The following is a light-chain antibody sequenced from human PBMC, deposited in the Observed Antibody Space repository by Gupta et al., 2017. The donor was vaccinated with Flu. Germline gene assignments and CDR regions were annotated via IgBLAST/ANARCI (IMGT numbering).Light chain of an antibody. Sequence: STISCTGTSSDIGGDNYVCWYQQHTGQARKRLIYGVTNRAAGVANRFSASKAGDTASLTISGRQAEDEADYYCSACKSSNTLVFGGGTKLTVL. CDR1: SSDIGGDNY. CDR2: GVT. V-gene: IGLV2-14*01. J-gene: IGLJ2*01. CDR3: SACKSSNTLV.